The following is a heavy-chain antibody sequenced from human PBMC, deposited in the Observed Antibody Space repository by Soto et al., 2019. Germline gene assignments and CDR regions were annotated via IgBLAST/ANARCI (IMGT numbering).Heavy chain of an antibody. CDR2: ISYDEIMQ. J-gene: IGHJ6*02. D-gene: IGHD2-15*01. CDR1: GFSFSSYG. CDR3: TNTLRGMDV. V-gene: IGHV3-30*18. Sequence: GGSLSLSCAASGFSFSSYGMHWVRQAPGKGLEWVAVISYDEIMQYYADSVKGRFTISRDNSKNMLYLQMNSLRTEDTAIYYCTNTLRGMDVWGQGTTVTVSS.